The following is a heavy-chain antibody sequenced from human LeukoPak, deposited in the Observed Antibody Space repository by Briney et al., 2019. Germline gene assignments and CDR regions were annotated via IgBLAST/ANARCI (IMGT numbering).Heavy chain of an antibody. D-gene: IGHD3-10*01. CDR3: AKDSSSTWFGGDSK. V-gene: IGHV3-30*18. CDR1: GFPFSNYG. J-gene: IGHJ4*02. CDR2: ISTDGGHK. Sequence: GRSLTLSCAASGFPFSNYGLHWVRQAPGKGLEWVALISTDGGHKDYADSVRGRFTISRDNSKNTLYLQMNSLRLEDTAVYYCAKDSSSTWFGGDSKWGQGTLVTVSS.